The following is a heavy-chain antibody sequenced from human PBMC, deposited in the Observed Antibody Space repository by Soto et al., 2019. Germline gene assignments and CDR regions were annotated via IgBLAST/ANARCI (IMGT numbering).Heavy chain of an antibody. J-gene: IGHJ2*01. V-gene: IGHV1-69*08. Sequence: SVKVSCKASGGTFSSHTFSWVRQAPGQGLEWMGRIIPALGTATYAQKFQGRVTITADESATTVYMELNSLRSEDTAVYYCARPDFGDYWYFDLWGRGTLVTVSS. CDR1: GGTFSSHT. CDR3: ARPDFGDYWYFDL. CDR2: IIPALGTA. D-gene: IGHD4-17*01.